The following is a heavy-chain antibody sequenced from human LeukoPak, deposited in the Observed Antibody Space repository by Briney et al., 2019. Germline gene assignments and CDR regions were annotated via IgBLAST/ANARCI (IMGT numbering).Heavy chain of an antibody. CDR1: GDSISGANYY. J-gene: IGHJ5*02. CDR2: ISTSGST. D-gene: IGHD5-12*01. CDR3: ARESRYSGYDSPDP. Sequence: SETLSLTCTVSGDSISGANYYWTWIRQPADKGLEWIGRISTSGSTSYDPSLKSRVTISVDTSKNQFFLNLNSVTAADTAVYYCARESRYSGYDSPDPWGQGTLVTVSS. V-gene: IGHV4-61*02.